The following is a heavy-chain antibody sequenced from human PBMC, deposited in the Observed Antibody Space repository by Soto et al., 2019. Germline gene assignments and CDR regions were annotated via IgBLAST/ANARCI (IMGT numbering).Heavy chain of an antibody. CDR2: INAGNGNT. V-gene: IGHV1-3*01. CDR1: GYTFITYA. Sequence: ASVKVSCKASGYTFITYAMHWVRQAPGQRPEWMGWINAGNGNTKYSQKFQGRVTITRDTSASTAYMELSSLRSEDTAVYYCARHMGYCSGTNCYNPLVDYWGQGTLVTLSS. D-gene: IGHD2-2*02. J-gene: IGHJ4*02. CDR3: ARHMGYCSGTNCYNPLVDY.